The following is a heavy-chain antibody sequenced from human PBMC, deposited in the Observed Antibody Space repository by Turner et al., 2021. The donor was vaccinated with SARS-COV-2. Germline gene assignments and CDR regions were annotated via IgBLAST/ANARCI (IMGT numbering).Heavy chain of an antibody. J-gene: IGHJ4*02. CDR2: ISSYGGST. CDR1: GFTFSRSA. CDR3: VVGYSYGH. Sequence: EVQLVESGGGLFQPGGSLGLSCSASGFTFSRSAMHWVRQARGKGLDYVSAISSYGGSTYYAVSVKGRFTNSRDNSKNTMYLQMSSLRAEDTAVYYCVVGYSYGHWGQGTLVTVSS. D-gene: IGHD5-18*01. V-gene: IGHV3-64D*06.